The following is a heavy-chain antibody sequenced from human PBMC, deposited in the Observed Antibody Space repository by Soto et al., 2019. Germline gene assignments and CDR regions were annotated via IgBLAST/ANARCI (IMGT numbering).Heavy chain of an antibody. V-gene: IGHV4-34*01. CDR2: INHSGST. D-gene: IGHD3-16*01. CDR3: ARVVSLREGVDHYYYYGMDV. CDR1: GGSFSGYY. Sequence: LSLTCAVYGGSFSGYYGSWIRQPPGKGLEWIGEINHSGSTNYNPSLKSRVTTSVDTSKNQFSLKLTSVTAADTAVYYFARVVSLREGVDHYYYYGMDVWGQGTTVTVSS. J-gene: IGHJ6*02.